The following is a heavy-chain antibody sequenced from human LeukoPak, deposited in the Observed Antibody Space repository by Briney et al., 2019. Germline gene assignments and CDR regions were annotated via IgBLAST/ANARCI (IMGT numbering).Heavy chain of an antibody. CDR3: ARDPGTYYDFWSGYYDANYYYGMDV. V-gene: IGHV3-23*01. J-gene: IGHJ6*02. D-gene: IGHD3-3*01. Sequence: HTGGSLRLSCAASGFTFSSYAMSWVRQAPGKGLEWVSAISGSGGSTYYADSVKGRFTISRDNSKNTLYLQMNSLRAEDTAVYYCARDPGTYYDFWSGYYDANYYYGMDVWGQGTTVTVSS. CDR2: ISGSGGST. CDR1: GFTFSSYA.